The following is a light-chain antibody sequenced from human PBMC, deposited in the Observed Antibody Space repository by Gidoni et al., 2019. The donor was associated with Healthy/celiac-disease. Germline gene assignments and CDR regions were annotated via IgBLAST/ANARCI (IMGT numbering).Light chain of an antibody. J-gene: IGLJ3*02. CDR1: SSDVGGYNY. Sequence: QSALTQPRSVSVSPGQSVTISSTGPSSDVGGYNYVSWYQQHPGKAPKLMIDDVSKRPSGVPDRFSGSKSGNTASLTISGLQAEDEADYYCCSYAGSYTWVFGGGTKLTVL. CDR3: CSYAGSYTWV. CDR2: DVS. V-gene: IGLV2-11*01.